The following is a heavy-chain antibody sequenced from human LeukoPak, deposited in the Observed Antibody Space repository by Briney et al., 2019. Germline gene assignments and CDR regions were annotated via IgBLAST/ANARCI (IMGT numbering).Heavy chain of an antibody. CDR3: AREAKVDYYYYMDV. D-gene: IGHD2-15*01. V-gene: IGHV3-30*04. CDR1: GFTFSSYA. Sequence: GGSLRLSCAASGFTFSSYAMHWARQAPGKGPEWVAVISYDGSNKYYADSVKGRFTISRDNSKNTLYLQMNGLRAEDTAVYYCAREAKVDYYYYMDVWGKGTTVTVSS. CDR2: ISYDGSNK. J-gene: IGHJ6*03.